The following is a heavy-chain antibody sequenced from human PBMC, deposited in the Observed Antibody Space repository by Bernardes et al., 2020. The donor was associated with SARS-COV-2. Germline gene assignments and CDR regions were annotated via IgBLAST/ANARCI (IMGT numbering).Heavy chain of an antibody. D-gene: IGHD2-2*01. J-gene: IGHJ4*02. CDR1: GYTLSDLS. CDR2: FDPEDGEA. Sequence: ASVKVSCKVSGYTLSDLSMHWVRQAPGKGLEWMGSFDPEDGEAVYAQKFLGRVTMTTDTSTSTAYMEVRSLRSDDTAVYYCGTGGATIPAACDYWGQGTLVTVSS. V-gene: IGHV1-24*01. CDR3: GTGGATIPAACDY.